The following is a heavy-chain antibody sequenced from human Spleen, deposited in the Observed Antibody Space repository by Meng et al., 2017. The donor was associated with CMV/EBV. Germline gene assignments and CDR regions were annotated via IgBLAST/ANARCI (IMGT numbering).Heavy chain of an antibody. CDR3: ARDRNSYYGGNGGFDY. Sequence: GGSLRLSCVGSGFSFDTYEMNWVRQAPGKGLEWVSSISSSSSYIYYADSVKGRFTISRDNAKNSLYLQMNSLRAEDTAVYYCARDRNSYYGGNGGFDYWGQGTLVTVSS. D-gene: IGHD4-23*01. CDR2: ISSSSSYI. J-gene: IGHJ4*02. CDR1: GFSFDTYE. V-gene: IGHV3-21*01.